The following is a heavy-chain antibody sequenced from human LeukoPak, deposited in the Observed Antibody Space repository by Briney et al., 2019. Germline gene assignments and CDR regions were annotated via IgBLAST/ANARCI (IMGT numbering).Heavy chain of an antibody. D-gene: IGHD2-21*01. Sequence: GGSLRLSCAASGFTFSNYWMSWVRQAPGMGLEWVANIKQDGSEIHYVDSVKGRFTISRDNAKFSVYLQMNSLRAEDTAVYYCAREDSLIRYSYYYYMDVWDKGTTVTVS. V-gene: IGHV3-7*01. CDR2: IKQDGSEI. J-gene: IGHJ6*03. CDR3: AREDSLIRYSYYYYMDV. CDR1: GFTFSNYW.